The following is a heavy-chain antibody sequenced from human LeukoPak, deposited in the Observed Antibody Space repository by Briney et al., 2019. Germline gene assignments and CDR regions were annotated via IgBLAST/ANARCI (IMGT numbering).Heavy chain of an antibody. CDR1: GYTFTGYY. D-gene: IGHD5-18*01. CDR3: ARWERGYSYGWFDP. CDR2: INPNSGGT. J-gene: IGHJ5*02. V-gene: IGHV1-2*02. Sequence: ASVKVSCKASGYTFTGYYMHWVRQAPGQGLEWMAWINPNSGGTNYAQKFQGRVTMTRDTSISTAYMELSRVRSDDTAVYYCARWERGYSYGWFDPWGQGTLVTVSS.